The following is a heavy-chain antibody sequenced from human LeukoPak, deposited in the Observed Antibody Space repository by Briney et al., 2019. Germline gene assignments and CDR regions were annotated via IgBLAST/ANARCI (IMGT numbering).Heavy chain of an antibody. Sequence: GGSLRLSCAASGFTFSSYAMSWVRQAPGKGLEWVSAISGSGGSTYYADSVKGRFTISRDNSKNTLYVQMNSLRAEDTAVYYCAKDSVLYYDYVWGSYRDYWGQGPLVPVSS. V-gene: IGHV3-23*01. D-gene: IGHD3-16*02. CDR1: GFTFSSYA. CDR2: ISGSGGST. CDR3: AKDSVLYYDYVWGSYRDY. J-gene: IGHJ4*02.